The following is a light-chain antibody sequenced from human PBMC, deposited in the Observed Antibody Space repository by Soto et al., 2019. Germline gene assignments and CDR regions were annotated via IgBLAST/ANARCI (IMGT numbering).Light chain of an antibody. CDR1: SSDVGSYNL. J-gene: IGLJ3*02. CDR3: CSYAASNNFYFV. V-gene: IGLV2-23*02. Sequence: QSALTQPASVSGSPGQSITISCTGTSSDVGSYNLVSWYQQHPGKAPKLMIYGVSKRPSGVSDRFSGSKSGDTASLTISGLQAEDEADYYCCSYAASNNFYFVFGGGTKLTVL. CDR2: GVS.